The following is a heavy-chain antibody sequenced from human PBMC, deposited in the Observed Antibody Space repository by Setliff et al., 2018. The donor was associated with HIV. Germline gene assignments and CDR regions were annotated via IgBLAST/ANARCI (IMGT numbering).Heavy chain of an antibody. V-gene: IGHV4-59*11. CDR1: GGAISSHY. CDR2: IYYRGST. D-gene: IGHD3-10*01. J-gene: IGHJ3*02. Sequence: SETLSLTCTVSGGAISSHYWSWIRQPPGKGLEWIGYIYYRGSTNYNPSLKSRVTISVDTSKNQFSLKLSSVTAADTAVYYCARRLLWFGEVGAFDIWGQGTMVTVSS. CDR3: ARRLLWFGEVGAFDI.